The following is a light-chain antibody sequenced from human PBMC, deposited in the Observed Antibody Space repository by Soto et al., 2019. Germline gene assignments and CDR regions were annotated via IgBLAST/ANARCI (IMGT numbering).Light chain of an antibody. J-gene: IGKJ5*01. V-gene: IGKV1-9*01. CDR2: AAS. Sequence: DIQLTQSPSFLSASVGDRATITCRASQGLSSDLAWYQQKPGKAPKLLIYAASTLQSGVPSRFSGSGSGTEFTLTISSLQPEDFATYYCQQYNSYPNTFGQGTRLEIK. CDR3: QQYNSYPNT. CDR1: QGLSSD.